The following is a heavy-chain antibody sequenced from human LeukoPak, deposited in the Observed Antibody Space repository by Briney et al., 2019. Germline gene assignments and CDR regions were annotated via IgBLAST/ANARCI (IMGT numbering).Heavy chain of an antibody. D-gene: IGHD3-9*01. J-gene: IGHJ4*02. V-gene: IGHV3-23*01. CDR1: GYRFSTYA. Sequence: GGSLSLSCGVSGYRFSTYAISWAPQARGKGLEWVSGISGSGGSTFYADSVKGRFPIYGDNSKNTLYLQMNSLRAEHTALYYCASDVFTGYYGAYFDYWGQGTLVTVSS. CDR2: ISGSGGST. CDR3: ASDVFTGYYGAYFDY.